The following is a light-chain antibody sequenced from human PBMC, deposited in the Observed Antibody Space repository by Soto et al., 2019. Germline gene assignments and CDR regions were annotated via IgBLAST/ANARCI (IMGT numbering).Light chain of an antibody. J-gene: IGKJ2*01. Sequence: EMVLTQSPGTLSLSPGERATLSFRASQSVSSSYLAWYQQKPGQAPRLLIYGASSRATGIPDRFSGSGSGTAFTLTISRLEPEDFAVYYCQQYGSSLMYTFGQGTKLEIK. CDR1: QSVSSSY. CDR2: GAS. V-gene: IGKV3-20*01. CDR3: QQYGSSLMYT.